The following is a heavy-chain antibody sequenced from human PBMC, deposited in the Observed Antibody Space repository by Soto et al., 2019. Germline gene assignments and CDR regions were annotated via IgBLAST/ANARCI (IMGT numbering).Heavy chain of an antibody. CDR3: AHRRPVTIFGVVLRTSCCLDP. Sequence: VYGPTLVNPTQTLTLTCTVSGFSLSTSGVGVGWIRQPPGKALEWLALIYWNDDKRYSPSLKSRLTITKDTSKNQVVLTMTNMDPVDTATYYCAHRRPVTIFGVVLRTSCCLDPWGQGTLVTVSS. V-gene: IGHV2-5*01. D-gene: IGHD3-3*01. J-gene: IGHJ5*02. CDR2: IYWNDDK. CDR1: GFSLSTSGVG.